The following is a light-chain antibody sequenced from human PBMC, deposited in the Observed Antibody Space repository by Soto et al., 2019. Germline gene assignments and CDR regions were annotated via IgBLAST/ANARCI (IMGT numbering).Light chain of an antibody. J-gene: IGKJ5*01. CDR3: QQYGSSPIT. CDR2: GAS. V-gene: IGKV3-20*01. CDR1: QSVSSSY. Sequence: EIVLTQSPGTLSLSPGERATLSCRASQSVSSSYLAWYQQKPGQAPRLLIYGASSRATGIPDRFSGSGSGTDFTLTISRLEPEDFAVYYCQQYGSSPITFGKGTRWRL.